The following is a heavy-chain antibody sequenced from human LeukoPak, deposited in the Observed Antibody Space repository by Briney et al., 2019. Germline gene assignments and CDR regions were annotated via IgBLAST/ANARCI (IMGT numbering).Heavy chain of an antibody. V-gene: IGHV3-23*01. CDR1: GFTFSSSA. CDR3: AKDVGKWESLHFFDY. CDR2: ISGSGGST. D-gene: IGHD1-26*01. J-gene: IGHJ4*02. Sequence: GGSLRLSCAASGFTFSSSAMSWVRQAPGKGLEWVADISGSGGSTYYADSVKGRFTISRDNSKNTLSLQMNSLRAEDTAVYYCAKDVGKWESLHFFDYWGQGTLVTVSS.